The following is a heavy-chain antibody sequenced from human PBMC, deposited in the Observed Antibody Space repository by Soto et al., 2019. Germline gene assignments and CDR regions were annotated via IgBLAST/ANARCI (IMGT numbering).Heavy chain of an antibody. CDR1: GFTFSSYW. V-gene: IGHV3-7*05. CDR3: ARGRTIFGVVMITFEY. J-gene: IGHJ4*02. CDR2: IKQDGSEK. Sequence: SGGSLRLSCAASGFTFSSYWMSWVRQAPGKGLEWVANIKQDGSEKYYVDSVKGRFTISRDNAKNSLYLQMNSLRAEDTAVYYCARGRTIFGVVMITFEYWGQGTLVTLSS. D-gene: IGHD3-3*01.